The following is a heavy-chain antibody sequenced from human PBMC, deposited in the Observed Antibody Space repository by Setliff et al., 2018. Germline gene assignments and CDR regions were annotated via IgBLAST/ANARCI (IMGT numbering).Heavy chain of an antibody. J-gene: IGHJ3*02. CDR1: GGSISTYY. D-gene: IGHD4-17*01. Sequence: PSETLSLTCTVSGGSISTYYWSWIRQPPGKGLEWIGYIYYSGRTNYNPSLRSRVTISVDTSKNQSSLKVSSVTAADTAVYYCARHENDYGDYDDAFDIWGQGTMVTVS. CDR2: IYYSGRT. CDR3: ARHENDYGDYDDAFDI. V-gene: IGHV4-59*08.